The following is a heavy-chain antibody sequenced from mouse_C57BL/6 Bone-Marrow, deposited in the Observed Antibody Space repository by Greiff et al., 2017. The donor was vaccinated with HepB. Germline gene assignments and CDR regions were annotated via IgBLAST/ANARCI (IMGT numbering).Heavy chain of an antibody. V-gene: IGHV5-16*01. CDR1: GFTFSDYY. Sequence: EVKLMESEGGLVQPGSSMKLSCTASGFTFSDYYMAWVRQVPEKGLEWVANINYDGSSTYYLDSLKSRFIISRDNAKNILYLQMSSLKSEDTATYYCARDGHDGYSYFDVWGTGTTVTVSS. D-gene: IGHD2-3*01. CDR2: INYDGSST. J-gene: IGHJ1*03. CDR3: ARDGHDGYSYFDV.